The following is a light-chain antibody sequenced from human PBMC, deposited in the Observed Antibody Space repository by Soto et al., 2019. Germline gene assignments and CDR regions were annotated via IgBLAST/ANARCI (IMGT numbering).Light chain of an antibody. CDR3: SSFTDTGTVM. V-gene: IGLV2-14*03. CDR1: SSDVGAYHS. J-gene: IGLJ3*02. CDR2: DVS. Sequence: QSALTQPASVSGSPGQSFTISCTGTSSDVGAYHSVSWYQQHPGKALKLIIFDVSNRPSGVSNRFSGSKSGNTASLTISGLQAEDEADYYCSSFTDTGTVMFGGGTKLTVL.